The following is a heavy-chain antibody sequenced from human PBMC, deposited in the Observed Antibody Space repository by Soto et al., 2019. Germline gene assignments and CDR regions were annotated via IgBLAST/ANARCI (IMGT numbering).Heavy chain of an antibody. CDR1: GFTFSSYA. Sequence: GGSLRLSCAASGFTFSSYAMSWVRQAPGKGLEWVSAISGSGGSTYYADSLKGRFTISRDNSKNTLYLQMNSLRAEDTAVYYCAKGITIFGVVIISYYYMDVWGKGTTVTVSS. J-gene: IGHJ6*03. V-gene: IGHV3-23*01. CDR2: ISGSGGST. CDR3: AKGITIFGVVIISYYYMDV. D-gene: IGHD3-3*01.